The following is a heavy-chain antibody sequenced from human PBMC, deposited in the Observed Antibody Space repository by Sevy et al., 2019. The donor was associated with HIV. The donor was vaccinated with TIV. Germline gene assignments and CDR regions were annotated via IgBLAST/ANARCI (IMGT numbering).Heavy chain of an antibody. D-gene: IGHD6-13*01. V-gene: IGHV3-30*18. Sequence: GGSLRLSCAASGFTFSTYGMHWLRQAPGKGLEWVAVLSYVGGDKYYTYSVKARFTISRDNSKNTLYLQMNSLRAEDTAVYYCAKDRETAAAGYYFDFWGQGTLVTVSS. CDR1: GFTFSTYG. CDR2: LSYVGGDK. CDR3: AKDRETAAAGYYFDF. J-gene: IGHJ4*02.